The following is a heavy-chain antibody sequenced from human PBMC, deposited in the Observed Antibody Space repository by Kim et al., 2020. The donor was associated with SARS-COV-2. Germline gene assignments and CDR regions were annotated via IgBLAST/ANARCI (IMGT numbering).Heavy chain of an antibody. CDR1: GFTVSSNY. Sequence: GGSLRLSCAASGFTVSSNYMSWVRQAPGKGLEWVSVIYSGGSTYYADSVKGRFTISRDNSKNTLYLQMNSLRAEDTAVYYCAGGGYYDSSGYSTFDYWGQGTLVTVSS. CDR3: AGGGYYDSSGYSTFDY. D-gene: IGHD3-22*01. J-gene: IGHJ4*02. V-gene: IGHV3-66*01. CDR2: IYSGGST.